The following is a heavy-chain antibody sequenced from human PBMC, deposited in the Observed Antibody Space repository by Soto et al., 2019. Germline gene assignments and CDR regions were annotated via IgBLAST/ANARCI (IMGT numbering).Heavy chain of an antibody. Sequence: QVQLQQWGAGLLKPSETLSLTCAVYGGSFSGYYWSWIRQPPGKGLEWIGEINHSGSTNYNPSLKSRVTISVDTSKNQFSLKLSSVTAADTAVYYCAREGYYDILTGYYSPRYYYYGMDVWGQGTTVTVSS. J-gene: IGHJ6*02. CDR1: GGSFSGYY. CDR2: INHSGST. CDR3: AREGYYDILTGYYSPRYYYYGMDV. D-gene: IGHD3-9*01. V-gene: IGHV4-34*01.